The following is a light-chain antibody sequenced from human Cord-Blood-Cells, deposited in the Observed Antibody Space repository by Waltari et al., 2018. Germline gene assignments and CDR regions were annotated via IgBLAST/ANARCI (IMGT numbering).Light chain of an antibody. CDR2: AAS. J-gene: IGKJ1*01. V-gene: IGKV1-27*01. CDR1: QGISNY. CDR3: QKDNSAPWT. Sequence: DIQMTQSPSSLSASVGDRVTITCRASQGISNYLAWYQQKPGKVPKLLIYAASTLQSEVPSRFSGRGYGTDYTLTISSLQPEDVATYYCQKDNSAPWTFGQGTKVEIK.